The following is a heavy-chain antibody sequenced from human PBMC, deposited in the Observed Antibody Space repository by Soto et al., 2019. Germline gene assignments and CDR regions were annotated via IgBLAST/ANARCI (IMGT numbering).Heavy chain of an antibody. V-gene: IGHV2-5*02. CDR1: GFSLSTSGVD. Sequence: QITLKESGPTLVKPTQTLTLTCTFSGFSLSTSGVDVGWIRQPPGKALEWLALIYWDDDKRYSPSLKSRLTITKDTSKNQVLLTMKNFEPVDTDANYCAHKIPRSGSGTYFDYWGQGTLVTVSS. J-gene: IGHJ4*02. CDR2: IYWDDDK. D-gene: IGHD3-10*01. CDR3: AHKIPRSGSGTYFDY.